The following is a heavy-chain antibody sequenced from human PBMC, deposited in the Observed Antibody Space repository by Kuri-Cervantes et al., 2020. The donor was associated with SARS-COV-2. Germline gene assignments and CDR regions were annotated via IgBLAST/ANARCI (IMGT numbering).Heavy chain of an antibody. Sequence: SVKVSCKASGDTFSSYAISWVRQAPGQGLAWMGGIIPIFGTANYAQKFQGRVTITADKSTSTAYMELSSLRSEDTAVYYCARFGSQEDGYNSGNYWGQGTLVTVSS. CDR3: ARFGSQEDGYNSGNY. V-gene: IGHV1-69*06. CDR2: IIPIFGTA. J-gene: IGHJ4*02. D-gene: IGHD5-24*01. CDR1: GDTFSSYA.